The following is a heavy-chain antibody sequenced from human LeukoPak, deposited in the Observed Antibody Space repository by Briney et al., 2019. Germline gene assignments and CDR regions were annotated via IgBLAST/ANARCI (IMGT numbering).Heavy chain of an antibody. CDR3: ASPYFYGSGSFPNY. CDR1: GGSISTRYYY. Sequence: SETLSLTCAVSGGSISTRYYYWGWIRQPPGKGLEWIGTIHDSGSTYYSPSLKSQVTISVDTSNNQFSLKLSSVTAGDTAVYYCASPYFYGSGSFPNYWGQGILVTVST. CDR2: IHDSGST. D-gene: IGHD3-10*01. V-gene: IGHV4-39*01. J-gene: IGHJ4*02.